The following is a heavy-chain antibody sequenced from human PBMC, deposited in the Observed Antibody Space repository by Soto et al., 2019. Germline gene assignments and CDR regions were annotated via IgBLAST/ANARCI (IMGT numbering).Heavy chain of an antibody. CDR1: GFTFSAYA. CDR2: ISRNGGTT. CDR3: AFCGGGGCYTRLDN. Sequence: EVQLLESGGGLVHPGGSLRLSCAASGFTFSAYAMTWVRQAPGKGLEWVSAISRNGGTTNYADSVKGRFAVSRDNSKNTLYLQMNSLRAEDTAVYFCAFCGGGGCYTRLDNWGQGTRVTVSS. V-gene: IGHV3-23*01. J-gene: IGHJ4*02. D-gene: IGHD2-15*01.